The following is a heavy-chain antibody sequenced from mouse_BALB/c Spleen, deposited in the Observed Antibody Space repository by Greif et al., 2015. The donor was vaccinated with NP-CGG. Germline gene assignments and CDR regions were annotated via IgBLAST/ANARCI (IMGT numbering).Heavy chain of an antibody. D-gene: IGHD1-1*01. CDR1: GYAFTNYL. CDR3: AREDTTVVDPFDY. CDR2: INPGSGGT. V-gene: IGHV1-54*01. J-gene: IGHJ2*01. Sequence: VQLQESGAELVRPGTSVKVSCKASGYAFTNYLIEWVKQRPGQGLEWIGVINPGSGGTNYSEKFKGKATLTADKSSSTAYMQLSSLTSDDSAVYFCAREDTTVVDPFDYWGQGTTLTVSS.